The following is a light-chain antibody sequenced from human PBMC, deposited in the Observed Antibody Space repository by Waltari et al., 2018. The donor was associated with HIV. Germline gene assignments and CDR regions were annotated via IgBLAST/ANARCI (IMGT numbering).Light chain of an antibody. CDR1: QSVLYSSSSKHY. Sequence: DIVMTPSPDSLVVSLGERATINFKSSQSVLYSSSSKHYLASYQQKPGQSPKLLIYWASTRESGVPDRFSGGGSGTDFTLTISSLQAEDVAVYYCQQYYSLPFTFGPGTKVDIK. J-gene: IGKJ3*01. CDR2: WAS. V-gene: IGKV4-1*01. CDR3: QQYYSLPFT.